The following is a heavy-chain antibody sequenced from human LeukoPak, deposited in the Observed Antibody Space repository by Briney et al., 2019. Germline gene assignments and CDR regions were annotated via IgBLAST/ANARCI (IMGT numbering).Heavy chain of an antibody. CDR1: GFAIASNY. CDR3: ASGEVGVRKFYSDPFHY. Sequence: AGGSLRLSCAASGFAIASNYMSWVRQAPGKGLEWVSILYSAGATYYADSVRGRFTITRDSSKNTMYPQMNSLRAEDTAVYYCASGEVGVRKFYSDPFHYWGQGTLVTVSS. J-gene: IGHJ4*02. D-gene: IGHD2-15*01. CDR2: LYSAGAT. V-gene: IGHV3-53*01.